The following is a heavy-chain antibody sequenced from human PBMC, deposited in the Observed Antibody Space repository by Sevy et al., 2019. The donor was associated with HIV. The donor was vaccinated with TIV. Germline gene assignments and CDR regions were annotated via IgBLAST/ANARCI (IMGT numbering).Heavy chain of an antibody. J-gene: IGHJ6*02. D-gene: IGHD1-26*01. CDR2: ISLDGINE. CDR3: ANAYSGRDSDSDLYALDV. CDR1: GFSFSYYG. Sequence: GGSLRLSCIGSGFSFSYYGIHWVRQSPGKGLDWVALISLDGINEYYADSVKGRFTISRDNSKNTVYMEMNSLRNEDTAIYFCANAYSGRDSDSDLYALDVWGQGTTVTVSS. V-gene: IGHV3-30*18.